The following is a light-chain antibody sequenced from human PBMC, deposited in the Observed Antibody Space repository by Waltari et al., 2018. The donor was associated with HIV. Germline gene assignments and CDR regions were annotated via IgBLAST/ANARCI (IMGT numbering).Light chain of an antibody. CDR1: TSDVGGYNY. J-gene: IGLJ3*02. V-gene: IGLV2-14*01. CDR3: NSYTKNNTWV. Sequence: QSALTQPASVSGSPGQSITLPRTGPTSDVGGYNYVSWYHQYPGKAPKLMIYEVSNRPSGVSNRFSGSKSVSTASLTISGLQAEDEADYYCNSYTKNNTWVFGGGTKLTVL. CDR2: EVS.